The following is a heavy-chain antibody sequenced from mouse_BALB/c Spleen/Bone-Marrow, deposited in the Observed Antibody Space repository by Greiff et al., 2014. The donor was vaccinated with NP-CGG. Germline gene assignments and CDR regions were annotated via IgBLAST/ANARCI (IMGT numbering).Heavy chain of an antibody. V-gene: IGHV5-17*02. CDR3: TKSGALGAMDY. CDR2: ISSGSSTI. CDR1: GFTFSSFG. D-gene: IGHD1-2*01. J-gene: IGHJ4*01. Sequence: EVHLVESGGGLVQPGGSRKLSCAASGFTFSSFGMHWVRQAPEKGLEWVAYISSGSSTIYYADTMKGRFTISRDNSKNTLLLQMTSLRSEDTAMYYCTKSGALGAMDYWGQGTSVTVSS.